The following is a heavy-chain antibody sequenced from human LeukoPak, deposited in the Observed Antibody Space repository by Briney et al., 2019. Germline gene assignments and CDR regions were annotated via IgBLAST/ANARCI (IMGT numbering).Heavy chain of an antibody. CDR1: GFTFSNAW. Sequence: PGGPLRLSCAASGFTFSNAWMSWVPQAPGKGLEWVGRIKSKTDGGTTDYAAPVKGRFTISRDDSKNTLDLQMNSLKTEDTAVYYCTTTSIAVAGPFDYWGQGTLVTVSS. J-gene: IGHJ4*02. D-gene: IGHD6-19*01. V-gene: IGHV3-15*01. CDR3: TTTSIAVAGPFDY. CDR2: IKSKTDGGTT.